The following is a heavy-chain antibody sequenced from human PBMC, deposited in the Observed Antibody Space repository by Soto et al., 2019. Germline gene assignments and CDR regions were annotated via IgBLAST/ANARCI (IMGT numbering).Heavy chain of an antibody. CDR2: ISSSSSTI. J-gene: IGHJ4*02. Sequence: EVQLVESGGGLVQPGGSLRLSCAASGFTFSSYSMNWVRQAPGKGLEWVSYISSSSSTIYYADSVKGRFTISRDNAKNSLYLQMNSLRAEDTAVYYCARDYCDYVADSAYWGQGTLVTVSS. D-gene: IGHD4-17*01. CDR1: GFTFSSYS. CDR3: ARDYCDYVADSAY. V-gene: IGHV3-48*01.